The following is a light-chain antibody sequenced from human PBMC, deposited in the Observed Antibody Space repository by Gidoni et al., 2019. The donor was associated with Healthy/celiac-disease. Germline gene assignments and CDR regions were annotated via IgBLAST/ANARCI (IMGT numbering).Light chain of an antibody. CDR3: QQYYSTPRT. V-gene: IGKV4-1*01. CDR2: WAS. CDR1: QSVLYSSNKQNY. Sequence: IVMTQSPDSLAVSLGERATINCKSSQSVLYSSNKQNYLAWYQQKQGQPPKLPIYWASTRESGVPDRFSGSGSGTDFTLTISSLQAEDVAVYYCQQYYSTPRTFGQGTKVEIK. J-gene: IGKJ1*01.